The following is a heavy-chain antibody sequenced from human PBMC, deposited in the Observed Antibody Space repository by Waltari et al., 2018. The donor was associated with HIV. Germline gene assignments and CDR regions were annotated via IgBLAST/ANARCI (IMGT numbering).Heavy chain of an antibody. CDR1: GFTFDDYA. CDR3: AKDKRSGYGGNSVWYFDL. J-gene: IGHJ2*01. V-gene: IGHV3-9*01. D-gene: IGHD4-17*01. Sequence: EVQLVESGGGLVQPGRSLRLSCAASGFTFDDYAMHWFRQAPGKGLEWVSGISWNSGTIGYADSVKGRFTISRDNAKNSLYLQMNSLRAEDTALYYCAKDKRSGYGGNSVWYFDLWGRGTLVTVSS. CDR2: ISWNSGTI.